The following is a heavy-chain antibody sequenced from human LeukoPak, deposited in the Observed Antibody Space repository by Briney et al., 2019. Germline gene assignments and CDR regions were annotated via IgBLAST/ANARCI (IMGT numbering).Heavy chain of an antibody. CDR2: IYYSGST. V-gene: IGHV4-59*01. D-gene: IGHD3-16*02. CDR1: GGSIGSYY. J-gene: IGHJ4*02. CDR3: ARAGVGDYVWGSYRLYYFDY. Sequence: SETLSLTCTVSGGSIGSYYWSWIRQPPGKGLEWIGYIYYSGSTNYNPSLKSRVTISVDTSKNQFSLKLSSVTAADTAVYYCARAGVGDYVWGSYRLYYFDYWGQGTLVTVSS.